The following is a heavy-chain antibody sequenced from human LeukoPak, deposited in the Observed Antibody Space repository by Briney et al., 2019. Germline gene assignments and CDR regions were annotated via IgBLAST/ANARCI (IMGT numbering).Heavy chain of an antibody. CDR1: GGSIAISSHH. J-gene: IGHJ5*02. Sequence: SETLSLTCTVSGGSIAISSHHWEWIRQPPGKGLEWIGSMHYSGTTYYNPSLKSRATMSVDTSKNQFSLKLSSVTAADTAVYYCASPYGDYVSWFDPWGQGTLVTVSS. CDR2: MHYSGTT. V-gene: IGHV4-39*07. CDR3: ASPYGDYVSWFDP. D-gene: IGHD4-17*01.